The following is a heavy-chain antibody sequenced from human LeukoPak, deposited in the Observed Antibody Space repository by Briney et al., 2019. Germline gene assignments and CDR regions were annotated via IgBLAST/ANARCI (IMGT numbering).Heavy chain of an antibody. CDR3: AREAYYYDSSGYYPDNAFDI. J-gene: IGHJ3*02. CDR2: ISSGSTI. D-gene: IGHD3-22*01. V-gene: IGHV3-48*03. Sequence: PGGSLRLSCAASGFTFSSYEMNWVRQAPGKGLEWVSYISSGSTIYYADSVKGRFTISRDNAKNSLYLQMNSLRAEDTAVYYCAREAYYYDSSGYYPDNAFDIWGQGTMVTVSS. CDR1: GFTFSSYE.